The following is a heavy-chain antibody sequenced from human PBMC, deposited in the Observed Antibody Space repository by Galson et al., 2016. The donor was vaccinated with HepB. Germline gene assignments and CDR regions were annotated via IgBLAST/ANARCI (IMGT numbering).Heavy chain of an antibody. D-gene: IGHD2-15*01. CDR2: IYASGIA. V-gene: IGHV4-4*07. J-gene: IGHJ4*02. CDR3: ARGNGWHLY. CDR1: GGTISSYDLY. Sequence: SETLSLTCSFSGGTISSYDLYWSWIRQPAGKGLEWIGRIYASGIAHYNPSLKSRVSMSIDTSKDQVSLKLTSVTAADTAVYYCARGNGWHLYWGQGTLVTVSS.